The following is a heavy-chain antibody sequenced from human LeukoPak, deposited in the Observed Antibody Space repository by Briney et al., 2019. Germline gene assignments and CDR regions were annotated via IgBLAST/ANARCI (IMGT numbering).Heavy chain of an antibody. CDR2: IMPLFGTA. V-gene: IGHV1-69*05. D-gene: IGHD4-17*01. CDR3: ARDVHGDYGSGWFDP. CDR1: GGTFNNSA. J-gene: IGHJ5*02. Sequence: SVKVSCKTSGGTFNNSAISWVRQAPGQGLEWLGGIMPLFGTAGYAQKFQGRVTITKDESTRTVYLELTSLTSDDTAVYYCARDVHGDYGSGWFDPWGQGTLVSV.